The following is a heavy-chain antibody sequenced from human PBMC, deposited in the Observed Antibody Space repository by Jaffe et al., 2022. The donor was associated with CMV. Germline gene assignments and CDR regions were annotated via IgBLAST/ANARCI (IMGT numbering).Heavy chain of an antibody. Sequence: QVQLVESGGGVVQPGRSLRLSCAASGFTFSSYGMHWVRQAPGKGLEWVAVISYDGSNKYYADSVKGRFTISRDNSKNTLYLQMNSLRAEDTAVYYCAKDFGYYYDSSGHIGEYYYYYYGMDVWGQGTTVTVSS. CDR1: GFTFSSYG. V-gene: IGHV3-30*18. CDR2: ISYDGSNK. D-gene: IGHD3-22*01. CDR3: AKDFGYYYDSSGHIGEYYYYYYGMDV. J-gene: IGHJ6*02.